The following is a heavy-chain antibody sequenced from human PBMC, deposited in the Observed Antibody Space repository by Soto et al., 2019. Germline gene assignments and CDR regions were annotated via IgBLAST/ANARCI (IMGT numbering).Heavy chain of an antibody. J-gene: IGHJ3*01. CDR1: GFTFSIYA. CDR3: AKDMVSRNSMWDAFDF. V-gene: IGHV3-23*01. Sequence: EVQLLESGGGLVQPGGSLRLSCTVSGFTFSIYAVSWIRQAPGKGLEWVSGMSGSGSGIDYADSVKGRFTISRDNSKSTLYLQMNSLRADDTAVYYCAKDMVSRNSMWDAFDFWGQGTTVIVSS. D-gene: IGHD1-26*01. CDR2: MSGSGSGI.